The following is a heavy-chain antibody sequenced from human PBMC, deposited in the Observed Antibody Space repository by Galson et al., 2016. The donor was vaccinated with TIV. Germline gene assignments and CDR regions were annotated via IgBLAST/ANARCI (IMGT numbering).Heavy chain of an antibody. CDR2: MNPNSGNT. V-gene: IGHV1-8*02. D-gene: IGHD4-17*01. Sequence: SVKVSCKASGYTFTSYGITWVRQAPGQGLEWMGWMNPNSGNTGYAQKFRGRVTMTRNTSVRTAYMELSSLRSEDTAVYYCARSGDYGDYWGQGTLVTVSS. J-gene: IGHJ4*02. CDR1: GYTFTSYG. CDR3: ARSGDYGDY.